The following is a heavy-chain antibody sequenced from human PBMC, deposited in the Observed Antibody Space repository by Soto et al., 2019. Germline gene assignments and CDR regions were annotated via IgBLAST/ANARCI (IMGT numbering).Heavy chain of an antibody. V-gene: IGHV3-23*01. Sequence: EVQLLESGGDLVQPGGSLRLSCATSGFTFSSFAMAWFRQAPGRGREWVSEILGSGNTYYADSMKGRITISRDNSKNTVYLQMNSLRVDDTALYYCAKDRHPDGIWTFDSWGQGTLVTVSS. D-gene: IGHD2-21*01. CDR2: ILGSGNT. CDR3: AKDRHPDGIWTFDS. CDR1: GFTFSSFA. J-gene: IGHJ4*02.